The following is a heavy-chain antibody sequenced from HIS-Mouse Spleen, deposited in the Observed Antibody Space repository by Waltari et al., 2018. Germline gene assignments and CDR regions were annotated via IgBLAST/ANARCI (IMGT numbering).Heavy chain of an antibody. CDR3: AREIPYSSSWYDWYFDL. D-gene: IGHD6-13*01. CDR1: GGSISSSSYY. Sequence: QLQLQESGPGLVKPSETLSLTCTVSGGSISSSSYYWGWIRQPPGKGLEWIGGIYYSGDTYSNPTRKRRVTISVDTSKNQFSLKLSSVAAADTAVYYCAREIPYSSSWYDWYFDLWGRGTLVTVSS. V-gene: IGHV4-39*07. J-gene: IGHJ2*01. CDR2: IYYSGDT.